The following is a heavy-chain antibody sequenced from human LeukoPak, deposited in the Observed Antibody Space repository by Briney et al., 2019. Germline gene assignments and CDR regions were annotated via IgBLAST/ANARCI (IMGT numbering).Heavy chain of an antibody. CDR2: INACNGNT. D-gene: IGHD3-9*01. Sequence: ASVKVSCKASGYTFTSYAMHWVRQAPGQRLEWMGWINACNGNTKYSQEFQGRVTITRDTSASTAYMELSSLRSEDMAVYYCARGRYYDWFYDYWGQGTLVTVSS. CDR3: ARGRYYDWFYDY. V-gene: IGHV1-3*03. CDR1: GYTFTSYA. J-gene: IGHJ4*02.